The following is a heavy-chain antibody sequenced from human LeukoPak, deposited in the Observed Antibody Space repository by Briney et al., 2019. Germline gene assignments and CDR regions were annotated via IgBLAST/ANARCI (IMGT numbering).Heavy chain of an antibody. J-gene: IGHJ5*02. CDR2: MNPNSGNT. Sequence: ASVKVSCKASGYTFTGYYMHWVRQATGQGLEWMGWMNPNSGNTGYAQKFQGRVTITRNTSISTAYMELSSLRSGDTAVYYCARLKVLGGADGWFDPWGQGTLVTVSS. D-gene: IGHD2-15*01. CDR3: ARLKVLGGADGWFDP. CDR1: GYTFTGYY. V-gene: IGHV1-8*03.